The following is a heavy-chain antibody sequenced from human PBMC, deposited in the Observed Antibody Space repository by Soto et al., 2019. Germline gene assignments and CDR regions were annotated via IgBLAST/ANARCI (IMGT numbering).Heavy chain of an antibody. D-gene: IGHD4-17*01. J-gene: IGHJ4*02. CDR2: INPSGGNT. V-gene: IGHV1-46*01. Sequence: ASVKVSCKASGYTFTSYYIHWVRQAPGQGLEWMGIINPSGGNTGYAQRFQDRLIMTSDTSTSTVYMELSSLRSDDTDVYYCARDNHGDFDYWGQGALVTVSS. CDR3: ARDNHGDFDY. CDR1: GYTFTSYY.